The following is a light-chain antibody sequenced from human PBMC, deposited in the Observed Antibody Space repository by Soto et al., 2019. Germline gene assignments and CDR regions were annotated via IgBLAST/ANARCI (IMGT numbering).Light chain of an antibody. Sequence: VMRPSPATRSVSQGDNATLSCRASQSVSIYLAWYQQKPGQAPRLLIYDASNRATGIPARFSGSGSGTDFTLTISSLEPEDFAVYYCQPRSNWPPIAFGHGTRLEIK. CDR1: QSVSIY. CDR3: QPRSNWPPIA. J-gene: IGKJ5*01. V-gene: IGKV3-11*01. CDR2: DAS.